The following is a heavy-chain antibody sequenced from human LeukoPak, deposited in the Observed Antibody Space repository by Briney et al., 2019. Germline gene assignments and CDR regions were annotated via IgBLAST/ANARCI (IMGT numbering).Heavy chain of an antibody. D-gene: IGHD3-16*02. CDR2: IYYSGVT. V-gene: IGHV4-59*01. Sequence: SETLSLTCTVSGGSLNPYYWSWIRQPPGKGLEWVGYIYYSGVTNYNPSLKSRVTISLDMSENQFSLRLRSVTAADTAVYYCARLSRLTDSPYPYPTYYFDFWGQGTLVPVSS. CDR3: ARLSRLTDSPYPYPTYYFDF. J-gene: IGHJ4*02. CDR1: GGSLNPYY.